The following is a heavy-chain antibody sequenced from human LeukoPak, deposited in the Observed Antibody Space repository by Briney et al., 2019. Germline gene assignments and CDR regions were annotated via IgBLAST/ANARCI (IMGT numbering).Heavy chain of an antibody. Sequence: GESLRISCKGSGYSFTSYWISWVRQMPEKGLEWMGRIDPSDSYTNYSPSFQGHVTISADKSIGTAYLQWSSLKASDTAMYYCARTLYSSSWYYFDYWGQGTLVTVSS. CDR1: GYSFTSYW. CDR3: ARTLYSSSWYYFDY. CDR2: IDPSDSYT. V-gene: IGHV5-10-1*01. D-gene: IGHD6-13*01. J-gene: IGHJ4*02.